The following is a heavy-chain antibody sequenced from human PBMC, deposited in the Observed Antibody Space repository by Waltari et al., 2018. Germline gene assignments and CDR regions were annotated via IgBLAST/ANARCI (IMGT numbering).Heavy chain of an antibody. J-gene: IGHJ4*02. CDR1: GFTFSSYG. CDR2: LRYDGSNK. CDR3: AKDYMNWGGLGY. V-gene: IGHV3-30*02. Sequence: QVQLVESGGGVVQPGGSLRLSCAASGFTFSSYGMHWVRQAPGKGLEWVAFLRYDGSNKYYADSVKGRFTISRDNSKNTLYLQMNSLRAEDTAVYYCAKDYMNWGGLGYWGQGTLVTVSS. D-gene: IGHD7-27*01.